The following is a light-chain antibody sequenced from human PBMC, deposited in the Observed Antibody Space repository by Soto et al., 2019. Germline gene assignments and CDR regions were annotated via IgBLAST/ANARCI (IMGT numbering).Light chain of an antibody. CDR1: QSVNNNY. CDR2: GSS. J-gene: IGKJ2*01. Sequence: EVVLTQSPGTLSLSPGERATLSCRASQSVNNNYVAWYQQKPGQAPRLLIFGSSDRATGIPDSSSGSGSGTDFTLTISRLEPEDVALYYCKQYGSSPPYTFGQGTKLEIK. CDR3: KQYGSSPPYT. V-gene: IGKV3-20*01.